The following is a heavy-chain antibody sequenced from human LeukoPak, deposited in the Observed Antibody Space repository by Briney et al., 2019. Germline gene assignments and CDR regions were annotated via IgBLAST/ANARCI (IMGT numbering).Heavy chain of an antibody. J-gene: IGHJ4*02. Sequence: GGSLRLSCAASGFTFSSYGMHWVRQAPGKGLEWVAFIRYDGSNKYYADSVKGRFTISRDNSKNTVYLQMTSLRVDDTAVYYCAKFDRTATYFDSWGQGTLVTISS. D-gene: IGHD2-21*02. CDR3: AKFDRTATYFDS. V-gene: IGHV3-30*02. CDR1: GFTFSSYG. CDR2: IRYDGSNK.